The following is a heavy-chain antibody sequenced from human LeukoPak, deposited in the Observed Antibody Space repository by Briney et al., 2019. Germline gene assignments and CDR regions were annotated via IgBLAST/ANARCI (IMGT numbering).Heavy chain of an antibody. CDR2: IFYSGST. V-gene: IGHV4-39*07. J-gene: IGHJ6*03. CDR1: SGSISTSNYY. D-gene: IGHD6-13*01. Sequence: SETLSLTCTVSSGSISTSNYYWGWVRQPPGKALEWIGNIFYSGSTYYSPSLKSRVTISLDTSRNQFSLKLNSVTAADTAVYYCARGRSSSFFDYYYYMDVWGKGTTVTVSS. CDR3: ARGRSSSFFDYYYYMDV.